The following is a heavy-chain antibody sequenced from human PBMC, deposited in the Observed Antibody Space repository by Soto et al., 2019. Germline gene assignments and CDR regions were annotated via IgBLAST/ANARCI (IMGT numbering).Heavy chain of an antibody. CDR1: GFTFSDYY. CDR2: ISSSSSYA. CDR3: ARDRRYCSSTSCYAWFDP. V-gene: IGHV3-11*05. J-gene: IGHJ5*02. Sequence: QVQLVESRGGVVKPGGSLRLSCAASGFTFSDYYMSWIRQAPGKGLEWVSYISSSSSYANYADSVKGRFTISRDNAKNSLYLQMNSLRAEDTAVYYCARDRRYCSSTSCYAWFDPWGQGTLVTVSS. D-gene: IGHD2-2*01.